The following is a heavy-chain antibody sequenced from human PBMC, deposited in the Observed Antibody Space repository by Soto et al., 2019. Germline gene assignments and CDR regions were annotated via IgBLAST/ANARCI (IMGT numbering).Heavy chain of an antibody. CDR1: GFTFSDSA. D-gene: IGHD3-16*01. CDR2: ISASGYST. V-gene: IGHV3-23*01. CDR3: EKMGRDAYKPIDS. J-gene: IGHJ4*02. Sequence: XESLRLSCAASGFTFSDSAMGWVRQAPGKGLEWVSSISASGYSTYYADSVKGRFTISRDTSKNTLYLQTNSLRAEDTAMYYCEKMGRDAYKPIDSWGQGSLVTVSS.